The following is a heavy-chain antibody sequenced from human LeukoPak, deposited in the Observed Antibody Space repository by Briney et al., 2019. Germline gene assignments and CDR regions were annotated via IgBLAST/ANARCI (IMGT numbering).Heavy chain of an antibody. J-gene: IGHJ5*02. V-gene: IGHV6-1*01. Sequence: SQTLSLTCAITGDSVSSNSVTWHWIRQSPSRGLEWLGRTYYRSTWYNDYAVSVRGRITVNPDTSKDQFSLHLNSVTPEDTAVYYCARRLTQYDCFDPWGQGILVTVSS. D-gene: IGHD2-2*01. CDR1: GDSVSSNSVT. CDR2: TYYRSTWYN. CDR3: ARRLTQYDCFDP.